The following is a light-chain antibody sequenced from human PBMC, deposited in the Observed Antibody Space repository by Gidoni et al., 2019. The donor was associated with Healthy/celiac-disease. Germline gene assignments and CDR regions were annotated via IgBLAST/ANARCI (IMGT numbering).Light chain of an antibody. Sequence: DIQLTQSPSSLSASVGDRVTITCRASQSISSYFNWYQQKPGKAPTILIYAESSLQSGVPSRCSGSGAGTDVTLTTSSRQPHDFAASYCHQSYSTQGTFGQGTKLEIK. CDR1: QSISSY. V-gene: IGKV1-39*01. J-gene: IGKJ2*02. CDR3: HQSYSTQGT. CDR2: AES.